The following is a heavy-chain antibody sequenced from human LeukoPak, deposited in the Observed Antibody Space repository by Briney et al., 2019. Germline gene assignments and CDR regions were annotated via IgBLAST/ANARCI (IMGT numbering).Heavy chain of an antibody. Sequence: PGGSLRLSCAASGFTLSGSAMHWVRQASGKGLEWVGRIRSKANSYATAYAASVKGRFTISRDDSKNTAYLQMNSLKTEDTAVYYCTRFLVPAAIPWDFDPWGQGTLVTVSS. D-gene: IGHD2-2*02. CDR1: GFTLSGSA. V-gene: IGHV3-73*01. CDR2: IRSKANSYAT. CDR3: TRFLVPAAIPWDFDP. J-gene: IGHJ5*02.